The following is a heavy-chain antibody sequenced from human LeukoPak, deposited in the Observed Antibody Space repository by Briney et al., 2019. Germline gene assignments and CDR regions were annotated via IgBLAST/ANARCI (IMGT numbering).Heavy chain of an antibody. CDR1: GGSFSGYY. D-gene: IGHD6-25*01. CDR3: ATVAIEEATFVFDI. CDR2: MYYSGSS. J-gene: IGHJ3*02. Sequence: PSETLSLTCAVYGGSFSGYYWSWIRQPPGKGLEWIGYMYYSGSSNYKSSLKSRVTMSVDTSKNQFSLKLSSVAAADTAVYYCATVAIEEATFVFDIWGQGTMVTVSS. V-gene: IGHV4-59*01.